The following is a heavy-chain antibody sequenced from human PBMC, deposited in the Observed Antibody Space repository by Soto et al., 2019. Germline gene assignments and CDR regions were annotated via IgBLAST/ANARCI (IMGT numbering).Heavy chain of an antibody. CDR1: GFTFSSYW. J-gene: IGHJ6*02. CDR3: ARGMYYGMDV. Sequence: RRLSCAASGFTFSSYWMHWVRQAPGKGLVWVSRINYDGSSTSYADSVKGRFTISRDNAKNTLYLQVNSLRAEDTAVYFCARGMYYGMDVWGQGTTVTVSS. V-gene: IGHV3-74*01. CDR2: INYDGSST.